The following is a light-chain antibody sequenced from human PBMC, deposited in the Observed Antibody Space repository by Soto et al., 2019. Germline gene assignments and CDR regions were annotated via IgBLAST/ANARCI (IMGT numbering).Light chain of an antibody. J-gene: IGKJ1*01. Sequence: DIQMTQSPSTLSASVGDRVTITCRASQSISNWLAWYQQKPGKAPKLLIYKASSLESEVPSRFSGSGSGTESTLTLSSLQPDDFATDNYQQHNSYCSWTFGQGTKVEIK. V-gene: IGKV1-5*03. CDR2: KAS. CDR3: QQHNSYCSWT. CDR1: QSISNW.